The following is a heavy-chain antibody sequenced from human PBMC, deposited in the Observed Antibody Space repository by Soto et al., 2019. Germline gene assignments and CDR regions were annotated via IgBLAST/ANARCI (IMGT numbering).Heavy chain of an antibody. V-gene: IGHV4-39*01. Sequence: LCGGSISSSSYYWGWIRQPPGKGLEWIGSIYYSGSTYYNPSLKSRVTISVDTSKNQFSLKLSSVTAADTAVYYCARHLLYYVTRQDWFDPWGQGTLVTVSS. D-gene: IGHD3-22*01. CDR1: GGSISSSSYY. CDR2: IYYSGST. CDR3: ARHLLYYVTRQDWFDP. J-gene: IGHJ5*02.